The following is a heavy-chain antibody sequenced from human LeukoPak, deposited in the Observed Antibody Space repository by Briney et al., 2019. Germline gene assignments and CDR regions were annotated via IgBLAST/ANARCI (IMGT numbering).Heavy chain of an antibody. CDR3: AKFYDILTGYFDY. D-gene: IGHD3-9*01. J-gene: IGHJ4*02. CDR1: GFTFSSYA. CDR2: ITGGGGST. Sequence: PGGSLRLSCAASGFTFSSYAMSWVRQSPGKGLEWVSAITGGGGSTDSAEFVKGRFTISRDNSKNTLYLQVNSLRAEDTAVYYCAKFYDILTGYFDYWGQGTLVTVSS. V-gene: IGHV3-23*01.